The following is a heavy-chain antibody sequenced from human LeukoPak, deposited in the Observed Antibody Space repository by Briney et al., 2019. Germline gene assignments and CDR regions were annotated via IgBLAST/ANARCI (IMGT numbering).Heavy chain of an antibody. Sequence: GRSLRLSCAASGFTFSSYGMHWVRQAPGKGLEWVAVIWYDGSNKYYADSVKGRFTISRDNSKNTLYLQMNSLRAEGTAVYYRAREVSALDYWGQGTLVTVSS. CDR2: IWYDGSNK. V-gene: IGHV3-33*01. J-gene: IGHJ4*02. CDR3: AREVSALDY. CDR1: GFTFSSYG.